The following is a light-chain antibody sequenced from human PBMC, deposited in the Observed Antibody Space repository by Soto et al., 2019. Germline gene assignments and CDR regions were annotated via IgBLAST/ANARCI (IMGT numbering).Light chain of an antibody. CDR1: QRVSNNY. CDR2: GAS. V-gene: IGKV3-20*01. J-gene: IGKJ1*01. CDR3: QQYGSSGT. Sequence: VWTQYPGTLSLSPGERCTRSGLASQRVSNNYLAWYQQKPGQSPRLLIYGASNRATGIPDRLSGSGSGTDFTLTISRLEPEDFAVYYCQQYGSSGTFGQGTKVDIK.